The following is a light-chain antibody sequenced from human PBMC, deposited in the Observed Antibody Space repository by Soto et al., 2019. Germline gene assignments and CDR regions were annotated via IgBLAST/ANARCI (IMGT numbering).Light chain of an antibody. V-gene: IGLV2-14*01. CDR1: SSDFGGYNY. CDR2: EAT. Sequence: SVLAQPASVSGSPGQSITISCFGTSSDFGGYNYVSWYQHHPGKAPKHLIYEATNRPLGVSNCFSGSKSGNTASLTISGLQAEDEAAYYCKSYTSISTWVFGGGTKVTVL. J-gene: IGLJ3*02. CDR3: KSYTSISTWV.